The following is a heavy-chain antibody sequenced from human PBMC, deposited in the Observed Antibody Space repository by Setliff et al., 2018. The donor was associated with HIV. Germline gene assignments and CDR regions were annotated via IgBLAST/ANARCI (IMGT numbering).Heavy chain of an antibody. J-gene: IGHJ4*02. V-gene: IGHV1-2*02. CDR2: INPNTGST. Sequence: ASVKVSCKTSGYTFTAHYIRWVRQAPGQGLEWVGFINPNTGSTNYPQKFQGRVTMTGDTSISAAFLELSSLTSDDTAVYYCARGANFPYSSSSDYWGQGTLVTVSS. D-gene: IGHD6-6*01. CDR1: GYTFTAHY. CDR3: ARGANFPYSSSSDY.